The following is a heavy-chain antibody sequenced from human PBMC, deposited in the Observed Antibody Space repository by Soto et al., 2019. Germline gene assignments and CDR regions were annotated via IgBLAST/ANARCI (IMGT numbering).Heavy chain of an antibody. D-gene: IGHD2-2*01. CDR2: ISGSGGST. CDR1: GFTFSSYA. Sequence: PGGSLRLSCAASGFTFSSYAMSWVRQAPGKGLEWVSAISGSGGSTYYADSVKGRFTISRDNSKNTLYLQMNSLRAEDTAVYYCAKDGGYCSSTSCYTANFDYWGQGTLVTVSS. J-gene: IGHJ4*02. CDR3: AKDGGYCSSTSCYTANFDY. V-gene: IGHV3-23*01.